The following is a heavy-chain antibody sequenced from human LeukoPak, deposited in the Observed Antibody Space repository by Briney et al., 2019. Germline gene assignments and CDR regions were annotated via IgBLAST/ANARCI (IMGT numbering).Heavy chain of an antibody. Sequence: PSETLSLTCAVYGGSFSGYYWSWIRQPPGKGLEWIGEINHSGSTNYNPSLKSRVTISVDTSKSQFSLKLSSVTAADTAVYYCARGLWAPTRYYYYYYMDVWGKGTTVTVSS. CDR2: INHSGST. D-gene: IGHD3-16*01. CDR1: GGSFSGYY. CDR3: ARGLWAPTRYYYYYYMDV. V-gene: IGHV4-34*01. J-gene: IGHJ6*03.